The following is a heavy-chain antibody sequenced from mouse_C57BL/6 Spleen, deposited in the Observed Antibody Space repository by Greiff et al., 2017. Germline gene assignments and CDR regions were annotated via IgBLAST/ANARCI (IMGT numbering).Heavy chain of an antibody. CDR1: GYTFTDYE. D-gene: IGHD5-5*01. CDR3: TRGGTTTLAGPPSNWYFDV. J-gene: IGHJ1*03. V-gene: IGHV1-15*01. Sequence: VKLVESGAELVRPGASVTLSCKASGYTFTDYEMHWVKQTPVHGLEWIGAIDPETGGTAYNQKFKGKAILTADKSSSTAYMELRSLTSEDSAVYYCTRGGTTTLAGPPSNWYFDVWGTGTTVTVSS. CDR2: IDPETGGT.